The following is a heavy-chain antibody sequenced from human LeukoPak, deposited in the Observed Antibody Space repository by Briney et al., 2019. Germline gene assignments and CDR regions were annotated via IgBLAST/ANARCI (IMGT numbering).Heavy chain of an antibody. V-gene: IGHV3-23*01. CDR2: INANSGTR. CDR1: GFAFGFFA. J-gene: IGHJ5*01. D-gene: IGHD2-21*02. Sequence: GGSLRLSCEASGFAFGFFAMSWLRQAPGKGLEWVSTINANSGTRSYAASVRGRFTISRDNSKNTLYLQLNTLRADDTAVYYCAKPISGGLALTADWFAPWGQGTLVVVSS. CDR3: AKPISGGLALTADWFAP.